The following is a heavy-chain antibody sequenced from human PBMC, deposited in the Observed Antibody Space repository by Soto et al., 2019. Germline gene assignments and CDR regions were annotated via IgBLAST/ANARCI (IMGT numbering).Heavy chain of an antibody. CDR3: ARGLGRRGYYFDY. D-gene: IGHD3-16*01. CDR1: GFTFSSYG. CDR2: IWYDGSNK. V-gene: IGHV3-33*01. Sequence: QVQLVESGGGVVQPGRSLRLSCAASGFTFSSYGMHWVRQAPGKGLEWVAVIWYDGSNKYYADSVKGRFTISRENSKNTLYLQMNSLRAEDTAVYYCARGLGRRGYYFDYWGQGTLVTVSS. J-gene: IGHJ4*02.